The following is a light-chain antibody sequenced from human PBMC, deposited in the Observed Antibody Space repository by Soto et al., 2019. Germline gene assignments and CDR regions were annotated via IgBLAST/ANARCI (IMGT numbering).Light chain of an antibody. V-gene: IGLV2-23*02. J-gene: IGLJ1*01. Sequence: QYVLAQPPSVAGSPGQSITISCTGTSSDVGTFNLVSWYQQHPGKAPKLLIFEVSNRPSGVSIRFSGSKSGNTASLTISGLQAEDEADYYCSSYSGASASSASYVFATGTKVTVL. CDR1: SSDVGTFNL. CDR2: EVS. CDR3: SSYSGASASSASYV.